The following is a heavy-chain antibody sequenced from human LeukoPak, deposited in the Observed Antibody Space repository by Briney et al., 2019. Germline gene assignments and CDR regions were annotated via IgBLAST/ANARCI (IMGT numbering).Heavy chain of an antibody. CDR1: GYTFTSYG. V-gene: IGHV1-18*01. Sequence: GASVKVSCKASGYTFTSYGISWVRQAPGQGLEWMGWISAYNGNTTYAQKLQGRVTMTTDTSTSTAYMELRSLRSDDTAVYYCARVFKAARLPDLLDYWGQGTLVTVSS. J-gene: IGHJ4*02. D-gene: IGHD6-6*01. CDR3: ARVFKAARLPDLLDY. CDR2: ISAYNGNT.